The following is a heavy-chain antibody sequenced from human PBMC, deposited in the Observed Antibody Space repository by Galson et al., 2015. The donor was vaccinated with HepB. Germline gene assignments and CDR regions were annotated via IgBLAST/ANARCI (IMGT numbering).Heavy chain of an antibody. CDR2: IKQDGSEK. V-gene: IGHV3-7*01. CDR3: ARSGGVTDYDFWSGVYHTRDYFDN. Sequence: SLRLSCAASGFTVSSYWMSWVRQGPGKGLEWVANIKQDGSEKYYVDSVKGRFTISRDNAKNSLYLQMNSLRAEDTAVYYCARSGGVTDYDFWSGVYHTRDYFDNWGQGTLVTVSS. D-gene: IGHD3-3*01. CDR1: GFTVSSYW. J-gene: IGHJ4*02.